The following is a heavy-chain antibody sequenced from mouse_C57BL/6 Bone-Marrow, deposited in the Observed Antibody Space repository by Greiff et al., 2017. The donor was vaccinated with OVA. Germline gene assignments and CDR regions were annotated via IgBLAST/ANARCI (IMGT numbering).Heavy chain of an antibody. CDR2: VWSDGST. Sequence: QVQLKESGPGLVAPSQSLSITCTVSGFSLTNYGLHWLRQPPGKGPEWLVVVWSDGSTNYNSALKSRLSISKDNFKRQIFSKMNSLQTDDAAMYYWTRLEGGSGFAYWGQGTLVTVSA. J-gene: IGHJ3*01. CDR1: GFSLTNYG. CDR3: TRLEGGSGFAY. V-gene: IGHV2-6*03.